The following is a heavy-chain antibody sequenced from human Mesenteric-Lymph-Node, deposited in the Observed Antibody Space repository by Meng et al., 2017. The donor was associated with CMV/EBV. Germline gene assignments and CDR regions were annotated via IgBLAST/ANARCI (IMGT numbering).Heavy chain of an antibody. V-gene: IGHV3-30*02. CDR2: IRHDGSDK. Sequence: GGSLRLSCAASGFTFSMFGFHWVRQAPGKGLEWVAFIRHDGSDKEYADSVKGRFTFFRDNSKNTVHLQMNSLRAEDTALYYCAKDVATPTPGFDYWGQGTLVTVSS. CDR1: GFTFSMFG. D-gene: IGHD6-6*01. J-gene: IGHJ4*02. CDR3: AKDVATPTPGFDY.